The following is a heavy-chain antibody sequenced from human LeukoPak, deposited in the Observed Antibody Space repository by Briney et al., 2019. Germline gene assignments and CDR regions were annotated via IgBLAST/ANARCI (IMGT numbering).Heavy chain of an antibody. CDR2: IYYSGST. V-gene: IGHV4-59*01. CDR1: GGSISSYY. D-gene: IGHD6-6*01. J-gene: IGHJ5*02. CDR3: AREGSSSSFDP. Sequence: SETLSLTCTVSGGSISSYYWSWIRQPPGKGLEWIGYIYYSGSTNYNPSLKSRVTISVDTSKNQFSLKLSSVTAADTAVHYCAREGSSSSFDPWGQGTLVTVSS.